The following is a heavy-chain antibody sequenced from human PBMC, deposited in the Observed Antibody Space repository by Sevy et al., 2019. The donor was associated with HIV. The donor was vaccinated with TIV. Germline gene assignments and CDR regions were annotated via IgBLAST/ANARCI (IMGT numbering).Heavy chain of an antibody. J-gene: IGHJ4*02. CDR3: AKGGSGYNYFDY. Sequence: GGSLRLSCAVSGFMFRTYDMHWVRQAPGKGLEWVAVISYDGTNKFYADSVKGRFNISRDNPKNPLSLQMNSLRGDDTALYYCAKGGSGYNYFDYWGQGTLVTVSS. CDR1: GFMFRTYD. CDR2: ISYDGTNK. V-gene: IGHV3-30*18. D-gene: IGHD6-19*01.